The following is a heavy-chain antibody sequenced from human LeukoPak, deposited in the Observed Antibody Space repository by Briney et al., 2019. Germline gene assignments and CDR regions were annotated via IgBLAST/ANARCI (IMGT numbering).Heavy chain of an antibody. V-gene: IGHV3-23*01. CDR3: AKFRGYSCGPIGY. D-gene: IGHD5-18*01. Sequence: GGSLRLSCAASGFTFSNAWMSWVRQAPGKGLEWVSAISGSGGSTFYADSVKGRFTISRDNSKNTLYLQMNSLRAEDTAVYYCAKFRGYSCGPIGYWGQGTLVTVSS. J-gene: IGHJ4*02. CDR1: GFTFSNAW. CDR2: ISGSGGST.